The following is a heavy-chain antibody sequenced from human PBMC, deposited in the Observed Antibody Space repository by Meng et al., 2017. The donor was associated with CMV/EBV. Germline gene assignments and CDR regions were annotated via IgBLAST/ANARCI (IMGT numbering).Heavy chain of an antibody. V-gene: IGHV3-11*01. CDR3: ASGALGYCSGGSCYPPYYGMDV. D-gene: IGHD2-15*01. Sequence: GESLKISCAASGFTFSDYYMSWIRQAPGKGLEWVSYISSSGSTIYYADSVKGRFTISRDNAKNSLYLQMNSLRAEDTAVYYCASGALGYCSGGSCYPPYYGMDVWGQGTTVTVSS. CDR1: GFTFSDYY. CDR2: ISSSGSTI. J-gene: IGHJ6*02.